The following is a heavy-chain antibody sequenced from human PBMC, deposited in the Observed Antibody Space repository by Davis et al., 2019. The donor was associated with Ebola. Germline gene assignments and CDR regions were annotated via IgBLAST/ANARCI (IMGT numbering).Heavy chain of an antibody. D-gene: IGHD2/OR15-2a*01. CDR2: IYPGDSDT. CDR3: ARQESIYGSSNY. CDR1: GYSFTSYR. V-gene: IGHV5-51*01. Sequence: PGGSLRLSCKGSGYSFTSYRIGWVRQMPGKGLEWVGIIYPGDSDTSYSPSFQGQVTISADRSISTAYLQWSSLKASDIAMYYCARQESIYGSSNYWGQGTLVTVSS. J-gene: IGHJ4*02.